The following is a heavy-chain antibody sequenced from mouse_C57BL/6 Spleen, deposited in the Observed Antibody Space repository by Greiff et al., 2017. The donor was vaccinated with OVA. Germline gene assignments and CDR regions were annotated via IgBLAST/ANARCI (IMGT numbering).Heavy chain of an antibody. CDR3: ARSNWDVGFAY. CDR1: GFTFSSYG. Sequence: EVKLVESGGDLVKPGGSLKLSCAASGFTFSSYGMSWVRQTPDKRLEWVATISSGGSYTYSPDSVKGRFTISRDNAKNTLYLQMSSLKSEDTAMYYCARSNWDVGFAYWGQGTLVTVSA. CDR2: ISSGGSYT. V-gene: IGHV5-6*01. D-gene: IGHD4-1*01. J-gene: IGHJ3*01.